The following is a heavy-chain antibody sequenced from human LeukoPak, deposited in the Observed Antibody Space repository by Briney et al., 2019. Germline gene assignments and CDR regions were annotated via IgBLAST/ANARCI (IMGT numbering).Heavy chain of an antibody. CDR3: ARDPDIVVVPAATAKEYHYYYYMDV. D-gene: IGHD2-2*01. Sequence: SVKVSCKASGVTFSSYAISWVRQAPGQGLEWMGRIIPIFGTANYAQKLPGRVTITADKSTSTAYMELGSLRSEDTAVYYCARDPDIVVVPAATAKEYHYYYYMDVWGKGTTVTVSS. V-gene: IGHV1-69*06. CDR2: IIPIFGTA. J-gene: IGHJ6*03. CDR1: GVTFSSYA.